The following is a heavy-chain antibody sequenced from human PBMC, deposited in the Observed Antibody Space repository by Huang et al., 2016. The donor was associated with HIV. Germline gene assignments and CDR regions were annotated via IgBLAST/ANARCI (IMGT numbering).Heavy chain of an antibody. CDR2: LNPHSGMT. CDR3: ARLTSGWYQDY. Sequence: QVQLVQSGPEVKKHGASVKVSCQTSGYIFSNYDINWVRQAPGQGLQWRRFLNPHSGMTSFGQHFQGRVPLTRSTSTGAAYMVLNSLTSQDTAVYYCARLTSGWYQDYWGQGTLVTISS. V-gene: IGHV1-8*01. D-gene: IGHD6-19*01. J-gene: IGHJ4*02. CDR1: GYIFSNYD.